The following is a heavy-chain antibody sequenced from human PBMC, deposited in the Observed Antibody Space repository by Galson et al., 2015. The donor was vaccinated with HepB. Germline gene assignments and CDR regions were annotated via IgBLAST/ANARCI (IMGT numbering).Heavy chain of an antibody. V-gene: IGHV2-70*11. J-gene: IGHJ6*02. CDR3: ARIRSGTLCSGMDV. D-gene: IGHD3-10*01. CDR1: GFSLNTTGVC. CDR2: IDWDDDK. Sequence: PALVKPTQTLTLTCTFSGFSLNTTGVCMSWIRRPPGKALEWPARIDWDDDKYYNSSLKTRLTISKDTSKNQVVLTLTNMDPVDTATYYCARIRSGTLCSGMDVWGQGTTVTVSS.